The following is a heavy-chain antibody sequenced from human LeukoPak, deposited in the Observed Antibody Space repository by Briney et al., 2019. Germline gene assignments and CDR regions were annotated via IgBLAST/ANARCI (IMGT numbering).Heavy chain of an antibody. Sequence: SETLSLTCAVSGGSISSADFYWSWIRQHPGKGLEWIGYIYYSGSTYYNPSLKSRVTISVDTSKNQFSLKLSSVTAADTAVYYCARGSSAYSSSWYYYYGMDVWGQGTTVTVSS. CDR3: ARGSSAYSSSWYYYYGMDV. D-gene: IGHD6-13*01. V-gene: IGHV4-31*11. CDR2: IYYSGST. J-gene: IGHJ6*02. CDR1: GGSISSADFY.